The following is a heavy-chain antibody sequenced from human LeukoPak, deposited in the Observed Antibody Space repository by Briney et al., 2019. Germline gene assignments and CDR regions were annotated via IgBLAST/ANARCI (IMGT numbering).Heavy chain of an antibody. J-gene: IGHJ6*02. CDR2: IYSGGST. CDR3: ARGGYSYGYYYYYGMDV. V-gene: IGHV3-53*05. Sequence: GGSLRLSCAASGFIFSSNYMTWVRQAPGKGLEWVSLIYSGGSTSYADTVKGRFTISRDNSKNTLYLQTNSLRAEDTAVYYCARGGYSYGYYYYYGMDVWGQGTTVTVSS. CDR1: GFIFSSNY. D-gene: IGHD5-18*01.